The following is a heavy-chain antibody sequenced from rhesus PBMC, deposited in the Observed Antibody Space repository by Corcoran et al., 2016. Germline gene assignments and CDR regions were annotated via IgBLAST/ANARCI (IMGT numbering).Heavy chain of an antibody. Sequence: QVQLQESGPGLVKPLETLSLTCAVSGGSISSNYWSWIRQPPGKGLEWIGYIYGSSSSTNYNPTLKSRVTLSVDTSKNQFSLKLSSVTAADTAVYYCASYSGWYGDYFDYWGQGVLVTVSS. J-gene: IGHJ4*01. CDR2: IYGSSSST. CDR1: GGSISSNY. D-gene: IGHD6-31*01. V-gene: IGHV4S11*01. CDR3: ASYSGWYGDYFDY.